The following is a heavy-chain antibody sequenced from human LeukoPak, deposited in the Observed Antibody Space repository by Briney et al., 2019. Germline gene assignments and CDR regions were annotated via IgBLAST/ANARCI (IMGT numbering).Heavy chain of an antibody. J-gene: IGHJ4*02. CDR2: IYYSGST. Sequence: SETLSLTCTVSGGSISSYYWSWIRQSPGKGLEWIGYIYYSGSTNYNPSLKSRVTISVDTSKNQFSLKLSPVTAADTAVYYWAGGAVAGTPRNDFDSWGQGTLVTVSS. V-gene: IGHV4-59*08. CDR1: GGSISSYY. CDR3: AGGAVAGTPRNDFDS. D-gene: IGHD6-19*01.